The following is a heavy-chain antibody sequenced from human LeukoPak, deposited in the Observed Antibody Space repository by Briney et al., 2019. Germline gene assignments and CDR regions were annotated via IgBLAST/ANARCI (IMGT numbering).Heavy chain of an antibody. D-gene: IGHD6-6*01. CDR2: IIPIFGTA. J-gene: IGHJ4*02. CDR3: ARGNSRSSSASKTGLGY. Sequence: ASVKVSCKASGGTFSSYAISWVRQAPGQGLEWMGGIIPIFGTANYAQKFQGRVTITADESTSTAYMELSSLRSEDTAVYYCARGNSRSSSASKTGLGYWGQGTLVTVSS. V-gene: IGHV1-69*13. CDR1: GGTFSSYA.